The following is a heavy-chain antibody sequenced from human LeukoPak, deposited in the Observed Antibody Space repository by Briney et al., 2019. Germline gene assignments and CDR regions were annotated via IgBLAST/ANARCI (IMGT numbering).Heavy chain of an antibody. CDR2: IYYSGST. D-gene: IGHD4-11*01. CDR3: ARSPKTPSTVPPSYFDY. V-gene: IGHV4-59*01. J-gene: IGHJ4*02. Sequence: SETLSLTCTVSGGSISSYYWSWIRQPPGKGLEWIGYIYYSGSTNYNPSLKSRVTISVDTFKNQFSLKLSSVTAADTAVYYCARSPKTPSTVPPSYFDYWGQGTLVTVSS. CDR1: GGSISSYY.